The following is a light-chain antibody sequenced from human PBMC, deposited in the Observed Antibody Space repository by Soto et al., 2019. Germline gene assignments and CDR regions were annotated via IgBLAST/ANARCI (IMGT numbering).Light chain of an antibody. CDR2: DVS. Sequence: EIVMMQSPATLSVSPGERATLSCRASQSVGSDLAWYQQKPGQAPRLLVYDVSNRAAGIPTRFSGGGSGTDFTLTISNVEPEDFAVYYCQQRSDWPWTFGQGTKVDIK. CDR3: QQRSDWPWT. V-gene: IGKV3-11*01. CDR1: QSVGSD. J-gene: IGKJ1*01.